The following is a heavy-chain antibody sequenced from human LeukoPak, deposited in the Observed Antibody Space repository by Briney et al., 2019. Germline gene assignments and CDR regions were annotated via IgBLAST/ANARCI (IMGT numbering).Heavy chain of an antibody. J-gene: IGHJ4*02. CDR1: GFTFSGSA. V-gene: IGHV3-73*01. D-gene: IGHD3-22*01. CDR3: AKAQEITMIVVVNGGFDY. CDR2: IRSKANSYAT. Sequence: TGGSLRLYCAASGFTFSGSAMHWVRQASGKGLEWVGRIRSKANSYATAYAASVKGRFTISRDDSKNTAYLQMNSLKTEDTAVYYCAKAQEITMIVVVNGGFDYWGQGTLVTVSS.